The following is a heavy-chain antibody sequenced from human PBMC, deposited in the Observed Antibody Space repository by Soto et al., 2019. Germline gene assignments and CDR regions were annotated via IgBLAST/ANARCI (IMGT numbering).Heavy chain of an antibody. CDR2: IIPIFGTA. J-gene: IGHJ4*02. V-gene: IGHV1-69*12. CDR3: ALGELLGVVSYFDY. CDR1: GGTFSGYA. D-gene: IGHD3-16*01. Sequence: QVQLVQSGAEVKKPGSSVKVSCKAYGGTFSGYAISWVRQAPGQGLEWMGGIIPIFGTANYAQKFQGRVTITADESTSTPYMELSSLRPEDSAVYYCALGELLGVVSYFDYWGQVTLLTVSS.